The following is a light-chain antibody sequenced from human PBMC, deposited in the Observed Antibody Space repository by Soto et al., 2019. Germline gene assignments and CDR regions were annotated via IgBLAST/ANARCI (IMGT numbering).Light chain of an antibody. CDR1: QSISSY. V-gene: IGKV1-39*01. J-gene: IGKJ1*01. Sequence: DIQMTQSPSSLSASVGDRVTITCRASQSISSYLNWYQQKPGQAPKLLIYAASSLPSGVPSRFSGSGSGTDFTLTISSLXXEXXXXYYCQQSYSTPWTFGQGTKVEIK. CDR2: AAS. CDR3: QQSYSTPWT.